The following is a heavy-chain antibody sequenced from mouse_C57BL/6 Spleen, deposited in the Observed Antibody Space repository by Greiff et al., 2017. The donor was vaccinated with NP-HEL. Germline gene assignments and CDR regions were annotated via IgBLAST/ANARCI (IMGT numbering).Heavy chain of an antibody. Sequence: EVKVEESGGGLVKPGGSLKLSCAASGFTFSDYGMHWVRQAPEKGLEWVAYISSGSSTIYYADTVKGRFTISRDNAKNTLFLQMTSLRSEDTAMYYCATYRNQAWFAYWGQGTLVTVSA. J-gene: IGHJ3*01. CDR3: ATYRNQAWFAY. CDR2: ISSGSSTI. D-gene: IGHD2-1*01. V-gene: IGHV5-17*01. CDR1: GFTFSDYG.